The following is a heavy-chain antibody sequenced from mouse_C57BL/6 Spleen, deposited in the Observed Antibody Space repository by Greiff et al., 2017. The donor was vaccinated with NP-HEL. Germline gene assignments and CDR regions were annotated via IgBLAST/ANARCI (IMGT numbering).Heavy chain of an antibody. CDR1: GYTFTSYW. CDR3: ARFITTTFDY. J-gene: IGHJ2*01. V-gene: IGHV1-64*01. CDR2: IHPNSGST. D-gene: IGHD1-1*01. Sequence: QVHVKQPGAELVKPGASVKLSCKASGYTFTSYWMHWVKQRPGQGLEWIGMIHPNSGSTNYNEKFKSKATLTVDKSSSTAYMQLSSLTSEDSAVYYCARFITTTFDYWGQGTTLTVSS.